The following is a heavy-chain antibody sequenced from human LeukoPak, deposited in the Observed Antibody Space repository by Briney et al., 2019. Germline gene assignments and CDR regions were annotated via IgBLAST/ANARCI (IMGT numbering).Heavy chain of an antibody. D-gene: IGHD6-19*01. J-gene: IGHJ6*03. CDR2: IIPIFGTA. Sequence: GSSVNVSSTASGGTFTSYAISWVRQAPGQGLEWMGGIIPIFGTANYAQKFQGRVTITTDESTSTAYMELSSLRSEDTAVYYCARAVAGGGTKYYYYMDVWGKGTTVTVSS. V-gene: IGHV1-69*05. CDR1: GGTFTSYA. CDR3: ARAVAGGGTKYYYYMDV.